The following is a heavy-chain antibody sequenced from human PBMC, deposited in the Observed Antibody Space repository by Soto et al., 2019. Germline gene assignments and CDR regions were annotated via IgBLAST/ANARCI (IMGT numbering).Heavy chain of an antibody. J-gene: IGHJ6*03. CDR1: GFTFSSYA. CDR2: ISGSGGST. Sequence: PGGSLRLSCAASGFTFSSYAMSWVRQAPGKGLEWVSAISGSGGSTYYADSVKGRFTISRDNSKNTLYLQMNSLRAEDTAVYYCAKDLPAASYFGYYMDVWGKGTTVTVSS. CDR3: AKDLPAASYFGYYMDV. D-gene: IGHD2-2*01. V-gene: IGHV3-23*01.